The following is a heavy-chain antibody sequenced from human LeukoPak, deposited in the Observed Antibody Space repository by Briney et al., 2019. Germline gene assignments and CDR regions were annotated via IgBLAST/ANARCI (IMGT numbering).Heavy chain of an antibody. CDR3: AREVVTTNRNWFDP. J-gene: IGHJ5*02. CDR1: GGTFSSYA. Sequence: ASVKVSCKAPGGTFSSYAISWVRQAPGQGLEWMGRIIPIFGIANYAQKFQGRVTITADKSTSTAYMELSSLRSEDTAVYYCAREVVTTNRNWFDPWGQGTLVTVSS. V-gene: IGHV1-69*04. CDR2: IIPIFGIA. D-gene: IGHD4-11*01.